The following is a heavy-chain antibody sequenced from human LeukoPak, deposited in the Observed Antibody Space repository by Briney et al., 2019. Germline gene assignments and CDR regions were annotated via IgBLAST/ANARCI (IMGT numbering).Heavy chain of an antibody. CDR2: INHSGST. D-gene: IGHD6-13*01. CDR3: ARRGDGYSSSWYRYFDL. CDR1: GGSFSGYC. Sequence: SETLSLTCAVYGGSFSGYCWSWIRQPPGKGLEWIGEINHSGSTNYNPSLKSRVTISVDTSKNQFSLKLSSVTAADTAVYYCARRGDGYSSSWYRYFDLWGRGTLVTVSS. J-gene: IGHJ2*01. V-gene: IGHV4-34*01.